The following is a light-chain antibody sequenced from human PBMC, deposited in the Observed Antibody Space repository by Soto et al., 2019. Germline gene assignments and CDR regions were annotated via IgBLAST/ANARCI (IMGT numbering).Light chain of an antibody. V-gene: IGKV3-15*01. J-gene: IGKJ1*01. Sequence: ITLTLSPAKKYVFPGERATLSSRASQSVSSNLAWYQQKPGQAPRLLIYGASTRATGIPARFSGSGSGTEFTLTISRLEPEDFAVYYCQQYGSSPKTFGQGTKVDIK. CDR1: QSVSSN. CDR2: GAS. CDR3: QQYGSSPKT.